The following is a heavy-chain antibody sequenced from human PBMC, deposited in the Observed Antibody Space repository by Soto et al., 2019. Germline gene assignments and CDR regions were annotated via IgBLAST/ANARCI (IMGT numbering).Heavy chain of an antibody. CDR3: ASPRLSSDGTTPIDY. D-gene: IGHD1-1*01. CDR1: GFTFSSYA. CDR2: ISYNGGNK. Sequence: QVQLVESGGGVVQPGGSLRLSCAASGFTFSSYAMHWVRQAPGKGLEWVAVISYNGGNKNYADSVKGRFTISRDNSKNTLYLQMNSLRAEDTAVYYCASPRLSSDGTTPIDYWGQGTLVTVSS. J-gene: IGHJ4*02. V-gene: IGHV3-30-3*01.